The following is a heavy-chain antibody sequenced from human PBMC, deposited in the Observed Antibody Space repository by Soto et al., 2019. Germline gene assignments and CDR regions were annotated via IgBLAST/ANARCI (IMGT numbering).Heavy chain of an antibody. J-gene: IGHJ6*02. D-gene: IGHD3-10*01. V-gene: IGHV1-18*01. CDR2: ISAYNGNT. CDR1: GYTFTSYG. CDR3: ARDRGPHPDYYGSGSYNYYYGMDV. Sequence: ASVKVSCKASGYTFTSYGIIWVRQAPGQGLEWMGWISAYNGNTNYAQKLQGRVTMTTDTSTSTAYMELRSLRSDDTAVYYCARDRGPHPDYYGSGSYNYYYGMDVWGQGTTVTVSS.